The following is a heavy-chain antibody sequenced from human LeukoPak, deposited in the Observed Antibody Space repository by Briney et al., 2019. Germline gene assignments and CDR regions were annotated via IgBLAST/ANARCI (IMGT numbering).Heavy chain of an antibody. J-gene: IGHJ6*02. Sequence: ASVKVSCKASGGTFSSYAISWVRQAPGQGLEWVGWISAYNGNTNYAQKLQGRVTMTTDTSTSTAYMELRSLRSDDTAVYYCARAPQLVRDYYYGMDVWGQGTTVTVSS. CDR2: ISAYNGNT. D-gene: IGHD6-6*01. V-gene: IGHV1-18*01. CDR1: GGTFSSYA. CDR3: ARAPQLVRDYYYGMDV.